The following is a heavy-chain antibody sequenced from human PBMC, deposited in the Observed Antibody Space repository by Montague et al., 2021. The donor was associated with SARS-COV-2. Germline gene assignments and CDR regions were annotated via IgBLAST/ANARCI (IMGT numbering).Heavy chain of an antibody. D-gene: IGHD3-22*01. V-gene: IGHV3-53*01. Sequence: SLRLSCAASGFTVSSNYMSWVRQAPGQGLEWVSLIYSSGNTNYADSVKDRFTISRDNSKNMVYLQMNSLRAEDTAVYFCARHFDRSGYRHFDIWGQGTMVTVSS. CDR2: IYSSGNT. J-gene: IGHJ3*02. CDR3: ARHFDRSGYRHFDI. CDR1: GFTVSSNY.